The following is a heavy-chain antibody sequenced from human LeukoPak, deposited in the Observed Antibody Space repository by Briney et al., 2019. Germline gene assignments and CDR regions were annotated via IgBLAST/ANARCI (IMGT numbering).Heavy chain of an antibody. CDR2: ISNSGGST. CDR3: AKGTDYGGNLCYFDY. CDR1: GFTFSSYA. V-gene: IGHV3-23*01. D-gene: IGHD4-23*01. Sequence: GGSLRLSCAASGFTFSSYAMSWVRQAPGKGLEWVSGISNSGGSTNYADSVKGRFTISRDNSKNTLYLQMNSLRAEDTAVYYCAKGTDYGGNLCYFDYWGQGTLVTLSS. J-gene: IGHJ4*02.